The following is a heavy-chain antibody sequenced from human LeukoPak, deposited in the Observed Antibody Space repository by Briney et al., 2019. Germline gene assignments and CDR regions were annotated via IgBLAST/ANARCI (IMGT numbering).Heavy chain of an antibody. CDR1: GYRFINYD. V-gene: IGHV1-8*01. Sequence: ASVKVSCKASGYRFINYDINWVRQATGRGLEWLGWMNPNSGTTGYAQNFQDRVSMTRDTSIGTAYMELSNLGSEDTVVYYCARNLARTGDFDYWGQGTLVTVSS. D-gene: IGHD5-12*01. CDR2: MNPNSGTT. CDR3: ARNLARTGDFDY. J-gene: IGHJ4*02.